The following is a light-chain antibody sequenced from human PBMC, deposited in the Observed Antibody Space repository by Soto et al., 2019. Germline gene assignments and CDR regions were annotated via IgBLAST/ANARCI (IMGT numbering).Light chain of an antibody. J-gene: IGKJ4*01. CDR1: QDISSY. V-gene: IGKV1-9*01. CDR2: GAS. Sequence: IQLTQSPSSLSASVGDRVTITCRASQDISSYLAWYQQIPGKAPKLLIYGASILQSGVPSGFSGSGSGTEFTHTITSLQPEDFATYYCQQLNNYPLTFGGGTKVEIK. CDR3: QQLNNYPLT.